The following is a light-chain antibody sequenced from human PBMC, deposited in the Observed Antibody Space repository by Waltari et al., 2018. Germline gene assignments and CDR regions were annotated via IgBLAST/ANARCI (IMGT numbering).Light chain of an antibody. V-gene: IGKV3-20*01. CDR2: GAS. CDR1: QRLTKNY. Sequence: VLTLSPGTLSLSPGERPTLSCRASQRLTKNYLAWYQQKPGQPPRLLIYGASSRAAGIPDRFSGSGSGTDFTLTISRLDPEDFAIYYCQQYGSSVMYTFGQGTKLEIK. J-gene: IGKJ2*01. CDR3: QQYGSSVMYT.